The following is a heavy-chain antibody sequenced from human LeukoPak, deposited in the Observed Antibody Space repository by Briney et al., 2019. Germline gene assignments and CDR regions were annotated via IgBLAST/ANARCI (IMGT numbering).Heavy chain of an antibody. Sequence: GASVKVSCKASGYTFTGYYLHWVRQAPGQGLEWMGWINPNSGGTNYAQKFQGRVTMTRDTSITTAYMELRRLSSDDTAVYYCARVLIVGAPTPYYYMDVWGKGTTVTISS. CDR2: INPNSGGT. CDR1: GYTFTGYY. J-gene: IGHJ6*03. V-gene: IGHV1-2*02. D-gene: IGHD1-26*01. CDR3: ARVLIVGAPTPYYYMDV.